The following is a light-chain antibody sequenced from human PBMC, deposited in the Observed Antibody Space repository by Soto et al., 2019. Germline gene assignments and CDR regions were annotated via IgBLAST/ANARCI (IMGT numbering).Light chain of an antibody. V-gene: IGKV3-11*01. Sequence: EIVLTQSPVTLSLSPGEGATLSCRASQSVGSELAWYQQKPGQAPRLLIYDASNRATGIPARFSGSGSGTDFTLTISSLEPEDFAVYYWQQRREWPPAFGGGTKVEI. CDR2: DAS. CDR1: QSVGSE. J-gene: IGKJ4*02. CDR3: QQRREWPPA.